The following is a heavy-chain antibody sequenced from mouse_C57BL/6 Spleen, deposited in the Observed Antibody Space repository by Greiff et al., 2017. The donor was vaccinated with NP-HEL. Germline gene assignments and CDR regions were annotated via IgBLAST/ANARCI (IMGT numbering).Heavy chain of an antibody. J-gene: IGHJ2*01. CDR2: IYPGDGDT. CDR1: GYAFSSYW. D-gene: IGHD2-1*01. Sequence: QVHLKQSGAELVKPGASVKISCKASGYAFSSYWMNWVKQRPGKGLEWIGQIYPGDGDTNYNGKFKGKATLTADKSSSTAYMQLSSLTSEDSAVYFCARGNYGYFDYWGQGTTLTVSS. CDR3: ARGNYGYFDY. V-gene: IGHV1-80*01.